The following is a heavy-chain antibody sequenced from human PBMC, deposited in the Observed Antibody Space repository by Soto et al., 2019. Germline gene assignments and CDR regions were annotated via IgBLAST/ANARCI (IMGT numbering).Heavy chain of an antibody. CDR2: IKSKTDGGTT. V-gene: IGHV3-15*01. D-gene: IGHD5-12*01. Sequence: EVQLVESGGGLVKPGGSLRLSCAASGFTFSNAWMSWVRQAPGKGLEWVGRIKSKTDGGTTDYAAPVKGRFTISRGDSKNTLYLQMNSLKTEDTAVYFCTTDERHEWLRWIHKYYYYYMDVWGKGTTVTVSS. J-gene: IGHJ6*03. CDR3: TTDERHEWLRWIHKYYYYYMDV. CDR1: GFTFSNAW.